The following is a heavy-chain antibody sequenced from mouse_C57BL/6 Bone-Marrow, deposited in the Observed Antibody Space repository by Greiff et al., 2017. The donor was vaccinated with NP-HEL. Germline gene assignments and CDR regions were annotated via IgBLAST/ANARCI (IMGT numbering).Heavy chain of an antibody. CDR2: INPYNGGT. V-gene: IGHV1-19*01. CDR3: ARQYYGSSYNFDV. J-gene: IGHJ1*03. D-gene: IGHD1-1*01. CDR1: GYTFTDYY. Sequence: EVQLQQSGPVLVKPGASVKMSCKASGYTFTDYYMNWVKQSHGKSLEWIGVINPYNGGTSYNQKFKGKATLTVDKSSSTAYMELNSLTSEDSAVYYCARQYYGSSYNFDVWGTGTTVTVSS.